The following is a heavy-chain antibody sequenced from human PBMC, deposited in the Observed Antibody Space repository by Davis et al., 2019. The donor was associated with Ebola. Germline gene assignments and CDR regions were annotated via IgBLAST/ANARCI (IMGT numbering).Heavy chain of an antibody. CDR3: ARNHGSGSYHIDS. CDR2: IYSTGRT. Sequence: SETLSLTCTVSGGSISSGDYYWSWIRQHPGKGLEWIGYIYSTGRTYYNPSLRSRFTISLETSQNQLSLKLTSVTAADTAVYYCARNHGSGSYHIDSWGQGTPVTVSS. CDR1: GGSISSGDYY. D-gene: IGHD3-10*01. V-gene: IGHV4-31*03. J-gene: IGHJ4*02.